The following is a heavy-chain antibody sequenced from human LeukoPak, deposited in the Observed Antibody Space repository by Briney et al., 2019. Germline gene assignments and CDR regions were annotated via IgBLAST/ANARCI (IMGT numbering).Heavy chain of an antibody. CDR2: ISSNGGST. CDR1: GFTFSNYA. D-gene: IGHD1-20*01. CDR3: ARDLTGEEPFDY. V-gene: IGHV3-64*01. J-gene: IGHJ4*02. Sequence: GGSLRLSCAASGFTFSNYAMHWVRQAPGKGLEYVSAISSNGGSTYYANSVKGRFTISRDNSKNTLYLQMNSLRAEDTAVYYCARDLTGEEPFDYWGQGTLVTVSS.